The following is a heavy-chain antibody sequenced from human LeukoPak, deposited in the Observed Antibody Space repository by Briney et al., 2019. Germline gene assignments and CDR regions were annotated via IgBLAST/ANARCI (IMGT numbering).Heavy chain of an antibody. V-gene: IGHV4-4*07. D-gene: IGHD6-13*01. J-gene: IGHJ6*02. CDR1: GGSISSYY. Sequence: PSETLSLTCTVSGGSISSYYWSWIRQPAGKGLEWIGRIYTSGSTNCNPSLKSRVTMSVDTSKNQFSLKLSSVTAADTAVYYCARHFPRYSSSWYNYYYGMDVWGQGTTVTVSS. CDR3: ARHFPRYSSSWYNYYYGMDV. CDR2: IYTSGST.